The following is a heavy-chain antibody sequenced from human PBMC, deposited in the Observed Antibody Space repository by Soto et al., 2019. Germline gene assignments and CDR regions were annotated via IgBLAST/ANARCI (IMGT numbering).Heavy chain of an antibody. CDR1: GGSISSYY. J-gene: IGHJ4*02. CDR2: IYYSGST. D-gene: IGHD4-17*01. CDR3: ARQYDYGDYLDY. Sequence: SETLSLTCTVSGGSISSYYWSWIRQPPGKGLEWIGYIYYSGSTNYNPSLKSRVTISVDTSKNQFSLKLSSVTAADTAVYYCARQYDYGDYLDYWGQGTLVTVSS. V-gene: IGHV4-59*01.